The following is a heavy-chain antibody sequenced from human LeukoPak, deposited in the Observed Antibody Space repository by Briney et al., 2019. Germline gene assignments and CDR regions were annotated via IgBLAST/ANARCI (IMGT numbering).Heavy chain of an antibody. CDR2: ISIDGTNI. CDR3: AKAVGGGSRNALHI. Sequence: GGSLRLSCAASGFTFSSYWMHWVRQAPGKGLVWVSRISIDGTNINYADSVKGRFTISRDSAKNTLYLQMNSLIVEDTALYYCAKAVGGGSRNALHIWGQGTMVTVSS. J-gene: IGHJ3*02. CDR1: GFTFSSYW. V-gene: IGHV3-74*01. D-gene: IGHD2-15*01.